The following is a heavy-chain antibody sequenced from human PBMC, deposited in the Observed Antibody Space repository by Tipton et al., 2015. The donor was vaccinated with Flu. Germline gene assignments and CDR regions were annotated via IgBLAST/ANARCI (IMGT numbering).Heavy chain of an antibody. CDR1: GDSISSDYF. CDR3: ARGLYERRYFDY. V-gene: IGHV4-38-2*01. Sequence: TLSLTCAVSGDSISSDYFWDWIRQPPGKGLEWIATIHRSGSTNYNPSLRSRVTISVDTSKNQFSLRLSSVTAADTAAYYCARGLYERRYFDYWGQGTLVTVSS. CDR2: IHRSGST. D-gene: IGHD2/OR15-2a*01. J-gene: IGHJ4*02.